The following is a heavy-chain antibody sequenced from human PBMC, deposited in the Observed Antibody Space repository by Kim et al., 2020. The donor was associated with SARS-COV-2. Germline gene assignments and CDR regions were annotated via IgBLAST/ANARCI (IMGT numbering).Heavy chain of an antibody. J-gene: IGHJ2*01. D-gene: IGHD1-26*01. Sequence: GGSLRLSCTASGFTFGDYAMSWVRQAPGKGLEWVGFIRSKAYGGTTEYAASVKGRFTISRDDSKSIAYLQMNSLKTEDTAVYYCTRDGWELTAGYFDLWGRGTLVTVSS. V-gene: IGHV3-49*04. CDR2: IRSKAYGGTT. CDR1: GFTFGDYA. CDR3: TRDGWELTAGYFDL.